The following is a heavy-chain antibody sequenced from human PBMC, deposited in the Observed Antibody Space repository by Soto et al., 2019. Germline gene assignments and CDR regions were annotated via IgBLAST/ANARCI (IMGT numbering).Heavy chain of an antibody. CDR3: AKDSIPVFGVVDY. CDR1: GLTFSSYG. D-gene: IGHD3-3*01. J-gene: IGHJ4*02. CDR2: ISSTSGTI. V-gene: IGHV3-48*04. Sequence: GGSLRLSCVGSGLTFSSYGMSWVRQAPGKGLEWVSYISSTSGTIYYADSVKGRFTISRDNAKNSVYLQMNSLRAEDTAVYYCAKDSIPVFGVVDYWGQGTLVTVSS.